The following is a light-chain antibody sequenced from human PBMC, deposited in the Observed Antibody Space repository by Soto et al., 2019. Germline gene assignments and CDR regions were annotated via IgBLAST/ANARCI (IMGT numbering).Light chain of an antibody. J-gene: IGKJ1*01. CDR1: QSVKSN. Sequence: EIVLTQSPATLSVSPGERATLSCRASQSVKSNLAWYQQRPGQAPRLLIYRASTRATGIPARFSGSGSGTEFTLTISSLQSEDFAVYYCQHYQNLWAFGQGTKV. CDR2: RAS. CDR3: QHYQNLWA. V-gene: IGKV3-15*01.